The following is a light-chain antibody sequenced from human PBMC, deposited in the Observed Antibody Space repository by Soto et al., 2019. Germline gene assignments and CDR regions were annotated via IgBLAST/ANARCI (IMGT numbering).Light chain of an antibody. J-gene: IGLJ1*01. CDR3: SSYAGTNRV. CDR1: SSDVGANNY. V-gene: IGLV2-8*01. CDR2: EVT. Sequence: QSALTQPPSASGSPGQSVTISCTGTSSDVGANNYVSWYQQHPGKAPKLMIYEVTKRPSGVSDRFSGSKSGNTASLTVSGHQAEDEDDYYCSSYAGTNRVFGTGTKLTVL.